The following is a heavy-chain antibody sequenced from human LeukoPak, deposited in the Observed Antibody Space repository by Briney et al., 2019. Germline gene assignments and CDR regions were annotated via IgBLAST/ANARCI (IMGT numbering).Heavy chain of an antibody. CDR3: ARGPTFGVVIGFPVGYYFDY. Sequence: ASVKVSCKASGYTFTSYYMHWVRQAPGQGLEWMGIINPSGGSTSYAQKFQGRVTMTRDTSTSTVYMELSSLRSEDTAVYYCARGPTFGVVIGFPVGYYFDYWGQGTLVTVSS. CDR1: GYTFTSYY. J-gene: IGHJ4*02. V-gene: IGHV1-46*01. D-gene: IGHD3-3*01. CDR2: INPSGGST.